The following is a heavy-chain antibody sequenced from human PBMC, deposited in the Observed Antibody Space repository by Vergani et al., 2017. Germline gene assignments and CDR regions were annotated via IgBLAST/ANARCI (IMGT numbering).Heavy chain of an antibody. CDR3: AAGYCSGGSCYSPSIFY. CDR2: IIPIFGTA. D-gene: IGHD2-15*01. V-gene: IGHV1-69*12. CDR1: GGTFSSYA. J-gene: IGHJ4*02. Sequence: QVQLVQSGAEVKKPGSSVKVSCKASGGTFSSYAISWVRQAPGQGLEWMGGIIPIFGTANDAQKFQGRVTITADESTSTAYMELSSLRSEDTAVYYCAAGYCSGGSCYSPSIFYWGQGTLVTVSS.